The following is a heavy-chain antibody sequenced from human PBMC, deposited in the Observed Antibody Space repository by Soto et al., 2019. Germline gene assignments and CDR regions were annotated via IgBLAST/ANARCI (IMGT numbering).Heavy chain of an antibody. J-gene: IGHJ6*02. Sequence: QVQLVEAGGGVVQPGRSLRLSCAASGFTFSSYGMHWVRQAPGKGLEWVAGIWYDGSNKYYADSVKGRFTISRDNSQNTLYLQMNSLRAEDTAVYYCAREEMVYAIRYYYYGMDVWGQGTTVTVSS. V-gene: IGHV3-33*01. CDR2: IWYDGSNK. CDR1: GFTFSSYG. CDR3: AREEMVYAIRYYYYGMDV. D-gene: IGHD2-8*01.